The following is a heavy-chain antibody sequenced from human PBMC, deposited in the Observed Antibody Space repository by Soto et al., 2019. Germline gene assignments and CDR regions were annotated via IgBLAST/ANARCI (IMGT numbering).Heavy chain of an antibody. J-gene: IGHJ4*02. CDR2: IYHSGNT. CDR1: GVSISSSNW. D-gene: IGHD3-10*01. CDR3: ARRWGEGRVDY. Sequence: SETLSLTCAVSGVSISSSNWWSWVRQPPGKGLEWIGEIYHSGNTNYNPSLKSRVTMAVDKSRNQFSLKLSSVTAADTAVYYCARRWGEGRVDYWGQGTLVT. V-gene: IGHV4-4*02.